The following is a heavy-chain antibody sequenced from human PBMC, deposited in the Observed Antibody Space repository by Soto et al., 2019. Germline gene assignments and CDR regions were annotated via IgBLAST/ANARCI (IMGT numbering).Heavy chain of an antibody. Sequence: QVQLVQSGAEVKKPGASVKVSCKASGYTFTSDAMHRVRQAPGQRLEWMGWINAGNGNTKYSQKFQGRVTITRDTSASTAYMELSSLRSEDTAVYYCASSYSNYALIDYYYYGMDVWGQGTTVTVSS. J-gene: IGHJ6*02. D-gene: IGHD4-4*01. V-gene: IGHV1-3*01. CDR3: ASSYSNYALIDYYYYGMDV. CDR1: GYTFTSDA. CDR2: INAGNGNT.